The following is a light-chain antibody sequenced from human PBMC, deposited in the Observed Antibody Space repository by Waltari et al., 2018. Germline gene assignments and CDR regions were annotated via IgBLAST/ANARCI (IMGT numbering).Light chain of an antibody. CDR3: QQYDGSVVT. V-gene: IGKV3-20*01. CDR2: CAS. Sequence: EIVLTQSPGTLSVSPGERVTVSCRASQTITGSWLTWYHQKPGQAPRLLIYCASNRAPGIPDSFIGSGSGTDCTLTISRLEPEDSAVYYCQQYDGSVVTFGGGTKVEIK. J-gene: IGKJ4*01. CDR1: QTITGSW.